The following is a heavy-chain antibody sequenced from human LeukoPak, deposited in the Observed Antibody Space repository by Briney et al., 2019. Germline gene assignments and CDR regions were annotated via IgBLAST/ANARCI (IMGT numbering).Heavy chain of an antibody. CDR2: INAGNGNT. CDR1: VYTFTTYA. V-gene: IGHV1-3*01. J-gene: IGHJ4*02. D-gene: IGHD2-8*01. CDR3: ARPAGYCTNGVCYNIFDY. Sequence: ASVKVSCKASVYTFTTYAIHWVRQAPGQRLEWMGWINAGNGNTKYSQKFQARVTMTTDTSTSTAYMELRSLRSDDTAVYYCARPAGYCTNGVCYNIFDYWGQGTLVTVSS.